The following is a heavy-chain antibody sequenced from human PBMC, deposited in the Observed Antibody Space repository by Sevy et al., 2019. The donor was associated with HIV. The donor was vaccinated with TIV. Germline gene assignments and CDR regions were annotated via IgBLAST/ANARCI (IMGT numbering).Heavy chain of an antibody. CDR2: IWYDGSNK. Sequence: GGSLRLSCAASGFTFSSYAMSWVRQAPGKGLEWVAVIWYDGSNKYYADSVKGRFTISRDNSKNTLYLQMNSLRAEDTAVYYCARGEDSSSWPYYYYYGMDVWGQGTTVTVSS. CDR3: ARGEDSSSWPYYYYYGMDV. V-gene: IGHV3-33*08. CDR1: GFTFSSYA. D-gene: IGHD6-13*01. J-gene: IGHJ6*02.